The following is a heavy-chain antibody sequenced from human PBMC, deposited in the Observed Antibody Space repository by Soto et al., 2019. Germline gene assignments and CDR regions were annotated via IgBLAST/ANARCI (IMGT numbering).Heavy chain of an antibody. CDR1: GFTFRPYD. D-gene: IGHD3-10*01. V-gene: IGHV3-48*03. CDR2: ISNSGGDTI. CDR3: ARGSGTIYRQAFDI. J-gene: IGHJ3*02. Sequence: GGSLRLSCAASGFTFRPYDMNWLRQAPGKGMEWVSYISNSGGDTIYYAVSVKSRITINPDTSKNQFSLQLNYVTPEDTAVYYCARGSGTIYRQAFDIWGQGTMVTVSS.